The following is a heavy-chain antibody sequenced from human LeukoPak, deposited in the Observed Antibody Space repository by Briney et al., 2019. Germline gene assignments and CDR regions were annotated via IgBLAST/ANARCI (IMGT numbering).Heavy chain of an antibody. Sequence: GGSLRLSCAASGFTFSDYYMSWIRQAPGKGLEWVSYISSSGSTIYYADSVKGRFTISRDNAKNSLYLQMNSLRAEDTAVYYCARASSWRDSDAFDIWGQGTMVTVSS. CDR3: ARASSWRDSDAFDI. CDR2: ISSSGSTI. J-gene: IGHJ3*02. V-gene: IGHV3-11*04. CDR1: GFTFSDYY. D-gene: IGHD2-2*01.